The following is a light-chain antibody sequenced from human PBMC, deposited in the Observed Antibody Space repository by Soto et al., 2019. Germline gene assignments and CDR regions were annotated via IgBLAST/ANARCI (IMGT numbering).Light chain of an antibody. CDR3: QQRSNWPPLT. Sequence: EIVLTQSPATLSLSPGERATLSCRASQSVSSYLVWYQQKPGQAPRLLIYDTSNRATGIPVRFSGSGSGTDFTLTIISLEPGDSAVYYCQQRSNWPPLTFGGGTKVEIK. V-gene: IGKV3-11*01. J-gene: IGKJ4*01. CDR1: QSVSSY. CDR2: DTS.